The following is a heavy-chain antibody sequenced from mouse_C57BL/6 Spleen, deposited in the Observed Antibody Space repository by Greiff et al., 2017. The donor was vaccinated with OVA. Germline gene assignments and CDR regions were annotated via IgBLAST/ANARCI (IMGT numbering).Heavy chain of an antibody. V-gene: IGHV1-82*01. D-gene: IGHD2-1*01. CDR1: GYAFSSSW. CDR2: IYPGDGDT. Sequence: VKLQQSGPELVKPGASVKISCKASGYAFSSSWMNWVKQRPGKGLEWIGRIYPGDGDTNYNGKFKGKATLTADKSSSTAYMQLSSLTSEDSAVYFCAREDYLHPFYWGQGTTLTVSS. J-gene: IGHJ2*01. CDR3: AREDYLHPFY.